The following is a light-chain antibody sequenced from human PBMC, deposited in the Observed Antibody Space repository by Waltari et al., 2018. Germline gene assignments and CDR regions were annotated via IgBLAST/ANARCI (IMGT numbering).Light chain of an antibody. Sequence: SYELTQPLSVSVAPGQTATITCAGDNMGSKYARWYQQKPGQAPVLVIYRDNNRPSGIPERFSGSNSGNTATLTISRAQAGDEADYYCQVWDSSTAAVFGGGTKLTVL. V-gene: IGLV3-9*01. CDR3: QVWDSSTAAV. J-gene: IGLJ2*01. CDR2: RDN. CDR1: NMGSKY.